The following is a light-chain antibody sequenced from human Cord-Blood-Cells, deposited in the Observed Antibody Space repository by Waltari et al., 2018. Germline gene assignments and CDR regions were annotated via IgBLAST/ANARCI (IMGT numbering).Light chain of an antibody. Sequence: QSALTQPASVSGSPGQPIPTPCPGTSSDVRSCNLAPSYQQHPGKAPKLMIYEGSKRPSGVSNRFSGSKSGNTASLTISGLQAEDEADYYCCSYAGSSTLYVFGTGTKVTVL. CDR1: SSDVRSCNL. CDR2: EGS. CDR3: CSYAGSSTLYV. J-gene: IGLJ1*01. V-gene: IGLV2-23*01.